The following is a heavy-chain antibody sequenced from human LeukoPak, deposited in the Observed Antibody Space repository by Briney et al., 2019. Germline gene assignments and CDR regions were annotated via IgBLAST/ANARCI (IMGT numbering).Heavy chain of an antibody. V-gene: IGHV3-9*01. CDR1: GFTFDDYA. J-gene: IGHJ4*02. CDR3: AKGGVGVYYDSSGSQTFDY. CDR2: ISWNSGSI. Sequence: GGSLRLSCAASGFTFDDYAMHWVRQAPRKGLERVSGISWNSGSIGYADSVKGRFTISRDNAKNSLYLQMNSLRAEDTALYYCAKGGVGVYYDSSGSQTFDYWGQGTLVTVSS. D-gene: IGHD3-22*01.